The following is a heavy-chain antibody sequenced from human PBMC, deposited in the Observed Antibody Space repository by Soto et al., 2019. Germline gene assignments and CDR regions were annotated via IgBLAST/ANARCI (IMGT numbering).Heavy chain of an antibody. CDR3: AKTVFYGMDV. CDR1: GFTXNNYA. Sequence: XGSLRLSCAASGFTXNNYAMSWVRQAPGKGLEWVSAISGSGGTTYYADSVKGRFTVSRDNSKNTLYLQMSSLRVEDTAVYYCAKTVFYGMDVWGQGTTVTVSS. CDR2: ISGSGGTT. J-gene: IGHJ6*02. D-gene: IGHD4-4*01. V-gene: IGHV3-23*01.